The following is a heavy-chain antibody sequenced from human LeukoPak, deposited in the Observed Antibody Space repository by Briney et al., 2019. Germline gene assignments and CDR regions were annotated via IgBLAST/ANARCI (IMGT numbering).Heavy chain of an antibody. Sequence: GGSLRLSCAASGLTVSSYAMSWVRQAPGKGLEWVSAISGSGGSTYYADSVKGRFTISRDNSKNTLYLQMNSLRAEDTAVYYCAKDYAAAGPYYFDYWGQGTLVTVSS. CDR1: GLTVSSYA. CDR2: ISGSGGST. V-gene: IGHV3-23*01. D-gene: IGHD6-13*01. CDR3: AKDYAAAGPYYFDY. J-gene: IGHJ4*02.